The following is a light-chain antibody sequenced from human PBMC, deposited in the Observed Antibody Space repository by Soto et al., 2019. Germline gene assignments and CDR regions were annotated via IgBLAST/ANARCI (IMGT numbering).Light chain of an antibody. V-gene: IGLV2-11*01. J-gene: IGLJ3*02. CDR1: SSDVGRYNY. CDR3: CSYAGSYTWV. CDR2: DVN. Sequence: QSVLTQPRSVSGSPGQSVTISCTGTSSDVGRYNYVSWYQGHPGKAPKVMINDVNKRPSGVPDRFSGSKSGNTASLTISGLQADDEADYYCCSYAGSYTWVFGGGNKLTVL.